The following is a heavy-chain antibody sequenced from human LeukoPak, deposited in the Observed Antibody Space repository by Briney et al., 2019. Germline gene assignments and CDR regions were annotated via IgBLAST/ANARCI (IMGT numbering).Heavy chain of an antibody. CDR2: IYYSAST. J-gene: IGHJ4*01. CDR1: GGSIGSSSDD. CDR3: AKDHTYYYDRSGYYFHY. Sequence: SQTLSLTCTVSGGSIGSSSDDWGWIREPPGNGLERFGSIYYSASTYYNTSLKRRVTISVDTSTNQFSLKLSSVTAADTAVYYCAKDHTYYYDRSGYYFHYWGHGTLVTVSS. V-gene: IGHV4-39*01. D-gene: IGHD3-22*01.